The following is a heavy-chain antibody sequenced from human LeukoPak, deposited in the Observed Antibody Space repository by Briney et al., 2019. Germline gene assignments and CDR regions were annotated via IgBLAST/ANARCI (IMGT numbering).Heavy chain of an antibody. J-gene: IGHJ4*02. CDR1: GFTFSSYS. CDR2: ISSSSSTI. CDR3: TRVLYSSGWYGDHY. V-gene: IGHV3-48*01. Sequence: GGSLRLSCAASGFTFSSYSMNWVRQAPGKGLEWVSYISSSSSTIYYADSVKGRFTISRDNAKNSLYLQMNSLRAEDTAVYYCTRVLYSSGWYGDHYWGQGTLVTVSS. D-gene: IGHD6-19*01.